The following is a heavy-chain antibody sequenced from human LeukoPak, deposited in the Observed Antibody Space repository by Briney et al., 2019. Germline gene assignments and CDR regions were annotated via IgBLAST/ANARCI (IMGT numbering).Heavy chain of an antibody. D-gene: IGHD6-13*01. CDR3: AKFSKYSRNWPPGVAY. J-gene: IGHJ4*02. Sequence: PGGSLRLSCAASGFTFSSYDMHWVRQAPGKGLEWVAFIQYDASNKYYADSVKGRFTISRDNSKNSLYLRMNSLRADDTAVYYCAKFSKYSRNWPPGVAYWGQGTLVTVSS. V-gene: IGHV3-30*02. CDR2: IQYDASNK. CDR1: GFTFSSYD.